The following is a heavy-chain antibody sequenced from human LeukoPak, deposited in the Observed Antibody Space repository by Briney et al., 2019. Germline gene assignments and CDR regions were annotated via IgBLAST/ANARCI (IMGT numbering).Heavy chain of an antibody. CDR2: ISSSGGST. D-gene: IGHD4-17*01. CDR1: GFTFSRFA. J-gene: IGHJ6*03. CDR3: AKEGYGDYSYYMDV. V-gene: IGHV3-23*01. Sequence: PGGSLRLSCAASGFTFSRFAMIWVRQAPGKGLEWVSAISSSGGSTYYADSVKGRFTISRDTSKNTLYLQMNSLRAEDTAVYYCAKEGYGDYSYYMDVWGQGTTVTVSS.